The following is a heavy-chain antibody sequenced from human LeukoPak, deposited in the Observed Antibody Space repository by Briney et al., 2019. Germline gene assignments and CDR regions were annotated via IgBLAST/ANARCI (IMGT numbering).Heavy chain of an antibody. Sequence: ETLSLTCAVYGGSFSGYYWSWIRQPPGKGLEWIGEINHSGSTNYNPSLKSRVTISVNTSKNQFSLKLRSVTAADTAVYYCARGGEHADYVWGSYRRPPNWFDPWGQGTLVTVSS. J-gene: IGHJ5*02. D-gene: IGHD3-16*02. V-gene: IGHV4-34*01. CDR2: INHSGST. CDR3: ARGGEHADYVWGSYRRPPNWFDP. CDR1: GGSFSGYY.